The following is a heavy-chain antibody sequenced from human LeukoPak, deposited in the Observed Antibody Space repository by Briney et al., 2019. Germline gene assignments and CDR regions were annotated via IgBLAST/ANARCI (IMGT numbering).Heavy chain of an antibody. CDR2: ISRGGSTI. CDR1: GFTFSSYS. CDR3: ASTTGYSYGYFDY. V-gene: IGHV3-48*04. Sequence: GGSLRLSCAASGFTFSSYSMNWVRQAPGRGLEWVSYISRGGSTIYYADSVKGRFTLSRDNAQNSLYLQMNSLRAEDMAVYYCASTTGYSYGYFDYWGQGTLVTVSS. D-gene: IGHD5-18*01. J-gene: IGHJ4*02.